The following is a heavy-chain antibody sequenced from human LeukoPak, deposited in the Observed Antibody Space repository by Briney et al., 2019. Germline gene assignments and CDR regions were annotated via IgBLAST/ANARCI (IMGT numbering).Heavy chain of an antibody. CDR2: ISSSSRYI. Sequence: GGSLRLSCVASGFTFSSYAMNWVRQAPGKGLEWVSSISSSSRYIHYADSVKGRFTISRDNAKNSLYLQMNSLRAEDTAVYFCARDSSLEEPYDYWGQGTLVTVSS. J-gene: IGHJ4*02. CDR3: ARDSSLEEPYDY. V-gene: IGHV3-21*01. CDR1: GFTFSSYA.